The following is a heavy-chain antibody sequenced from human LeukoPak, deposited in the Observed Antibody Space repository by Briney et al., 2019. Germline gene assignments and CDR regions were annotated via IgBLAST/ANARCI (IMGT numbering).Heavy chain of an antibody. D-gene: IGHD3-22*01. CDR3: VKGSSGYFFDH. CDR2: ISNDGGGT. V-gene: IGHV3-23*01. CDR1: GFNLGSYG. Sequence: GGFLRLSCAASGFNLGSYGMSWVRQAPGKGLEWVSSISNDGGGTFSADSVRGRFTISRDNSKNTLFLQMDSLRAEDTALYFCVKGSSGYFFDHWGQGSLVTVSS. J-gene: IGHJ4*02.